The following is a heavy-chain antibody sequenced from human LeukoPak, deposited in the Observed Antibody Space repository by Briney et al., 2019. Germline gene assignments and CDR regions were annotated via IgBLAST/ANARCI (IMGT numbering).Heavy chain of an antibody. V-gene: IGHV4-34*01. CDR3: ARQDDYGDYYDY. Sequence: SETLSLTCAVYGGSFSGYYWSWIRQPPGKGLEWIGEINHSGSTNYNPSLKSRVTISVDTSKNQFSLKLSSVTAADTAVYYCARQDDYGDYYDYWGQGTLVTVSS. J-gene: IGHJ4*02. CDR2: INHSGST. CDR1: GGSFSGYY. D-gene: IGHD4-17*01.